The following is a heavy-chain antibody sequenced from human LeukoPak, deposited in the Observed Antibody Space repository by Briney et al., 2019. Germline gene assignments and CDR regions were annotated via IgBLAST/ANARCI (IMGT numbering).Heavy chain of an antibody. CDR2: INPNSGGT. V-gene: IGHV1-2*02. CDR1: GYTFTGYY. D-gene: IGHD6-19*01. Sequence: ASVKVSCKASGYTFTGYYMHWVRQAPGQGLEWMGWINPNSGGTNYAQKLQGRVTMTTDTSTSTAYMELWSLRSDDTAVYYCARCPSSGWSGDAFDIWGQGTMVTVSS. J-gene: IGHJ3*02. CDR3: ARCPSSGWSGDAFDI.